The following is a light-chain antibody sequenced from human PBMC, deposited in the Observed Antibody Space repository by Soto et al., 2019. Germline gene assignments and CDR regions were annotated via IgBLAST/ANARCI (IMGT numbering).Light chain of an antibody. J-gene: IGLJ3*02. CDR2: SNN. CDR3: AAWDDSLNAWV. V-gene: IGLV1-44*01. Sequence: QSVLTQPPSASGTPGQRVNISCSGSSSNIGSNTVNWYLQLPGTAPKLLIYSNNQRPSGVPDRFSGSKSGTSASLAISGLQSEDEADYYCAAWDDSLNAWVFGGGTKLTVL. CDR1: SSNIGSNT.